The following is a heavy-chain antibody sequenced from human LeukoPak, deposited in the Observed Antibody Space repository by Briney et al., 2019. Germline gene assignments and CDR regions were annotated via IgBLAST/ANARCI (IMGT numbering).Heavy chain of an antibody. CDR1: GFTVSSNY. D-gene: IGHD1-14*01. CDR2: LYSDGNT. J-gene: IGHJ4*02. Sequence: GGSLRLSCAASGFTVSSNYMSWVRQAPGKGLEWVSVLYSDGNTKYADSVQGRFTISRDNSKNTLYLEMNSLSPDDTAVYYCARGVEPLAANTLAYWGQGTLVTVSS. V-gene: IGHV3-53*01. CDR3: ARGVEPLAANTLAY.